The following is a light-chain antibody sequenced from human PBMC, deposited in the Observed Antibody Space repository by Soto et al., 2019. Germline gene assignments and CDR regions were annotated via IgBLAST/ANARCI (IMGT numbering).Light chain of an antibody. J-gene: IGLJ2*01. CDR3: ATWDDSLIGVV. CDR2: SNY. V-gene: IGLV1-44*01. Sequence: QSVLTQPHSASGTPGQRVTISCSGSSSNIGSNSVTWYQQLSGTAPKLLIYSNYERPSGVPDRVSGSKSGTSASLAISGLQSEDEADYYCATWDDSLIGVVFGGGTKVTVL. CDR1: SSNIGSNS.